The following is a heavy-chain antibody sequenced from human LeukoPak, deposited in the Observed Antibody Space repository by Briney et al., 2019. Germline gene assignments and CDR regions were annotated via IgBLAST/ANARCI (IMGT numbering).Heavy chain of an antibody. D-gene: IGHD2-15*01. J-gene: IGHJ4*02. V-gene: IGHV1-24*01. CDR3: ATGFGVVVAATPPIY. CDR2: FDPEDGET. Sequence: GASVKVSCKVSGYTLTELSMHWVRQAPGKGLEWMGGFDPEDGETIHAQKFQGRVTMTEDTSTDTAYMELSSLRSEDTAVYYCATGFGVVVAATPPIYWGQGTLVTVSS. CDR1: GYTLTELS.